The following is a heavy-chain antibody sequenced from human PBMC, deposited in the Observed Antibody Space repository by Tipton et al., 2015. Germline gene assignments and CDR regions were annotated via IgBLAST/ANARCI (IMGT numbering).Heavy chain of an antibody. J-gene: IGHJ4*02. D-gene: IGHD3-22*01. CDR2: INPHSGGT. Sequence: QVQLVQSGAEVKKPGSSVNVSCKASGGTFSSYSINWLRQVPGQGLEWMGWINPHSGGTSYAQKFQGRVTMTRDTSMSTAYMELSRLRSDDTAVYYCARNYYHTTGLEYWGQGTLVTVSS. V-gene: IGHV1-2*02. CDR1: GGTFSSYS. CDR3: ARNYYHTTGLEY.